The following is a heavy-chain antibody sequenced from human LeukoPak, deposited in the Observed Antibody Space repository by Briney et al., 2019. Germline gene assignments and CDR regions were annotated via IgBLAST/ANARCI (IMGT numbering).Heavy chain of an antibody. Sequence: GGSLRLSCAASGFTFTDYWMSWVRQAPGKGLEWVANIKRDGSEKYYVDSVKGRFTISRDNAKNSLYLQMNSLRAEDTAVYYCAKDPDDYGDYGNPDDAFDIWGQGTMVTVSS. CDR3: AKDPDDYGDYGNPDDAFDI. D-gene: IGHD4-17*01. V-gene: IGHV3-7*01. CDR2: IKRDGSEK. J-gene: IGHJ3*02. CDR1: GFTFTDYW.